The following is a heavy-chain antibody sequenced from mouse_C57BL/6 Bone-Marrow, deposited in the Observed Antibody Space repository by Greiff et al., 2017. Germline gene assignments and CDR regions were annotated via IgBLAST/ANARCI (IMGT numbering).Heavy chain of an antibody. J-gene: IGHJ3*01. D-gene: IGHD1-1*02. CDR1: GFSFNTYA. V-gene: IGHV10-1*01. CDR2: IRSKSNNYAT. CDR3: VGGSPWFAY. Sequence: EVQVVESGGGLVQPKGSLKLSCAASGFSFNTYAMNWVRQAPGKGLEWVARIRSKSNNYATYYADSVKDRFTISRDDSESMLYLQMNNLKTEDTAMYYCVGGSPWFAYWGQGTLVTVSA.